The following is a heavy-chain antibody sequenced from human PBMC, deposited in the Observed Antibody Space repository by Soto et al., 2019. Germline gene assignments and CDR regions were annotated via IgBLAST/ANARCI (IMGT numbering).Heavy chain of an antibody. Sequence: SVKVSCKASGCTYNTFAISWVRQAPGQGLEWMGGIIPVLGPAFYAQKFQGRVTITADKSTTTAYLELTSLRSEDTAVYYCVRAAKRYFDYWGQGTLVTVSS. CDR2: IIPVLGPA. CDR3: VRAAKRYFDY. J-gene: IGHJ4*02. CDR1: GCTYNTFA. V-gene: IGHV1-69*10.